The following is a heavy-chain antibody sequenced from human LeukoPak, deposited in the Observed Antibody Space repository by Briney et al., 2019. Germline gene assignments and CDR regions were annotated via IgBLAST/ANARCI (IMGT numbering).Heavy chain of an antibody. CDR1: GGSISSGSYY. CDR2: IYTSGST. J-gene: IGHJ6*03. CDR3: AREGYSGSYDYYYYYMDV. V-gene: IGHV4-61*02. D-gene: IGHD1-26*01. Sequence: SETLSLTCTVSGGSISSGSYYWSWIRQPAGKGLERIGRIYTSGSTNYNPSLKSRVTISVDTSKNQFSLKLSSVTAADTAVYYCAREGYSGSYDYYYYYMDVWGKGTTVTISS.